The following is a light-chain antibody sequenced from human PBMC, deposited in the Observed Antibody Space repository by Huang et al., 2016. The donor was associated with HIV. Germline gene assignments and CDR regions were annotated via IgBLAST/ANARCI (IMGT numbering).Light chain of an antibody. V-gene: IGKV3-15*01. J-gene: IGKJ4*01. Sequence: EKVMAQSPGILSVSPWERATLSFRASDSVITNVAWYQQRPGQAPRLLIYGASNRATGIPARFSGSGSGTEFALTISSMQSEDFAVYYCQQYNNWPVTFGGGTKVEIK. CDR3: QQYNNWPVT. CDR2: GAS. CDR1: DSVITN.